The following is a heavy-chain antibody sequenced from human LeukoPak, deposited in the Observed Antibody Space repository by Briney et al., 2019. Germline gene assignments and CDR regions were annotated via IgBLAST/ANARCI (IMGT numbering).Heavy chain of an antibody. D-gene: IGHD6-6*01. J-gene: IGHJ4*02. CDR1: GYTFTSYG. CDR3: ARDSRYSSSSPGFDY. V-gene: IGHV1-18*01. Sequence: ASVKVSCKASGYTFTSYGISWVRQAPGQGLEWMGWISAYNGNTNYAQKLQGRVTMTTDTSTSTAYMELRSLRSDDTAVYYCARDSRYSSSSPGFDYWGQGTLVTVSS. CDR2: ISAYNGNT.